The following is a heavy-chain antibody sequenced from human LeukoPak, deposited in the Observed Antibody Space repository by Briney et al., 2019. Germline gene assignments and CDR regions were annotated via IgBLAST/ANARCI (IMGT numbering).Heavy chain of an antibody. J-gene: IGHJ4*02. CDR1: GFIFSSYG. Sequence: GRSLRLSCAASGFIFSSYGMHWVRQAPGKGLEWVAFIRYDGSNYADSVKGRFTISRDNSKNTLYLQMNSLRAEDTAVYYCAKDRYCSSTSCFDYWGQGTLVTVSS. CDR3: AKDRYCSSTSCFDY. D-gene: IGHD2-2*01. CDR2: IRYDGS. V-gene: IGHV3-30*02.